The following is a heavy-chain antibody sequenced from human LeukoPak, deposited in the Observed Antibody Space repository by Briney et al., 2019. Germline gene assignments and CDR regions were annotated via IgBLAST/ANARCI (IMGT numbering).Heavy chain of an antibody. J-gene: IGHJ3*02. V-gene: IGHV5-51*01. CDR2: IYPGDSDT. CDR1: GYSFTTYW. Sequence: GASLKISCKGSGYSFTTYWIGWVRQMPGKGLEWMGIIYPGDSDTRYSPSFQGQVTISADKSISTAYLQWSSLKASDTTMYCCARHKGSGSYRGAFDIWGQGTMVTVSS. D-gene: IGHD1-26*01. CDR3: ARHKGSGSYRGAFDI.